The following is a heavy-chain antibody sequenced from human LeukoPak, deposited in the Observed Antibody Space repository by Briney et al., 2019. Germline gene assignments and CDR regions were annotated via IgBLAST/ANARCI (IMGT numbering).Heavy chain of an antibody. Sequence: GGSLRLSCAASGFTFSSYWMSWVRQAPGKGLEWVANIKQDGSEKNYVDSVKGRFTISRDNAKNSLYLQMNSLRAEDTAVYYCARAGYCYTQIRICDYWGQGTLVTVSS. CDR2: IKQDGSEK. V-gene: IGHV3-7*01. J-gene: IGHJ4*02. CDR1: GFTFSSYW. D-gene: IGHD2-2*02. CDR3: ARAGYCYTQIRICDY.